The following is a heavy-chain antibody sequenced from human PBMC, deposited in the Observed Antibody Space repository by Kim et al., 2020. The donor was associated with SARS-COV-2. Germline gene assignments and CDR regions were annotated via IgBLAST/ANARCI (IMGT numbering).Heavy chain of an antibody. J-gene: IGHJ3*02. CDR2: IKSKTDGGTT. CDR1: GFTFSNAW. CDR3: THTYSGYEGDAFDI. Sequence: GGSLRLSCAASGFTFSNAWMSWVRQAPGKGLEWVGRIKSKTDGGTTDYAAPVKVRFTISTYDSKNTLYLQMNSLKTEDTAVYYSTHTYSGYEGDAFDIWGQETKVTVSS. V-gene: IGHV3-15*01. D-gene: IGHD5-12*01.